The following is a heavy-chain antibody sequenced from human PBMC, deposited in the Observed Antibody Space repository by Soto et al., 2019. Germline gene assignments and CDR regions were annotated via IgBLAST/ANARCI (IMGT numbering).Heavy chain of an antibody. CDR1: EVTFSSYP. Sequence: PGGSLRLSCVVSEVTFSSYPMAWVRQAPGKGLEWVSSISISGSSIYYADSVKGRFTISRDDAKNSLYLQMNSLRAEDTAVYYSAKDIEPPGLFFDYWGQGTLVTVSS. D-gene: IGHD6-13*01. V-gene: IGHV3-21*04. CDR2: ISISGSSI. CDR3: AKDIEPPGLFFDY. J-gene: IGHJ4*01.